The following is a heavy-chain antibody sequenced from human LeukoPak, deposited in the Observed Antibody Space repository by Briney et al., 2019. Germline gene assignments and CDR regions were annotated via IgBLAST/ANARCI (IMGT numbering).Heavy chain of an antibody. D-gene: IGHD6-19*01. CDR1: GYTFNSYG. V-gene: IGHV1-18*01. Sequence: GASVKVSCKASGYTFNSYGITWVRQAPGQGLEWMGWISAYNGNPNYARKLQGRVTMTTDTFTSTAYMELRSLTSDDTAVYYCARAPKQWLVPFDYWGQGSLVTVSS. J-gene: IGHJ4*02. CDR3: ARAPKQWLVPFDY. CDR2: ISAYNGNP.